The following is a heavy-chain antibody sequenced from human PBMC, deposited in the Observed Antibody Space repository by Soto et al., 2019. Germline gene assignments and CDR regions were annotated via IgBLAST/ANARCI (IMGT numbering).Heavy chain of an antibody. D-gene: IGHD4-4*01. V-gene: IGHV1-69*13. CDR1: GGTFSSYA. CDR3: ARDKIATVNPYYYYGMDV. J-gene: IGHJ6*02. Sequence: GASVKVSCKASGGTFSSYAISWVRQAPGQGLEWMGGIIPIFGTANYAQKFQGRVTITADESTSTAYMELSSLRSEDTAVYYCARDKIATVNPYYYYGMDVWGQGTTVTVS. CDR2: IIPIFGTA.